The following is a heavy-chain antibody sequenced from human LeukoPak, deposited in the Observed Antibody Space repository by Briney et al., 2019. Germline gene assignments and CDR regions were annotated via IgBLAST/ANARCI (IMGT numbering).Heavy chain of an antibody. J-gene: IGHJ4*02. CDR3: KVRGDYGVGDDY. Sequence: ASVKVSCKASGGTFSSYAISWVRQAPGQGLEWMGWISAYNGNTNYAQKLQGRVTMTTDTSTSTAYMELRSLRSDDTAVYYCKVRGDYGVGDDYWGQGTLVTVSS. CDR2: ISAYNGNT. V-gene: IGHV1-18*01. D-gene: IGHD4-17*01. CDR1: GGTFSSYA.